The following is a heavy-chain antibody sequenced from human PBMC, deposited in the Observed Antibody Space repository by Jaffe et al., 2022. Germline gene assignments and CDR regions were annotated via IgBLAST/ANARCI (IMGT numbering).Heavy chain of an antibody. CDR3: ARRSLDYGSGSAPGDY. V-gene: IGHV3-21*01. D-gene: IGHD3-10*01. J-gene: IGHJ4*02. Sequence: EVQLVESGGGLVKPGGSLRLSCAASGFTFSSYSMNWVRQAPGKGLEWVSSISSSSSYIYYADSVKGRFTISRDNAKNSLYLQMNSLRAEDTAVYYCARRSLDYGSGSAPGDYWGQGTLVTVSS. CDR2: ISSSSSYI. CDR1: GFTFSSYS.